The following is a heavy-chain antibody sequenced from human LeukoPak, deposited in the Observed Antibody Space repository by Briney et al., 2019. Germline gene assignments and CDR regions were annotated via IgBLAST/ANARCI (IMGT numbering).Heavy chain of an antibody. Sequence: PGGSLRLSCTASGFTFGDYAISWLRQAPGKGLEGVGFIRSKAYGGTTEYAASVKGRFTIPREDSKSIAYLQMNSLKTEDTAVYYCTKIGGTYYYDSSGYYYPDYWGQGTLVTVSS. CDR1: GFTFGDYA. CDR3: TKIGGTYYYDSSGYYYPDY. V-gene: IGHV3-49*03. D-gene: IGHD3-22*01. CDR2: IRSKAYGGTT. J-gene: IGHJ4*02.